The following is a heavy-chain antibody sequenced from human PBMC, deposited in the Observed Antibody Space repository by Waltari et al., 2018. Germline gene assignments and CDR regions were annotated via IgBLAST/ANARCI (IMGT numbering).Heavy chain of an antibody. CDR1: GFTFSSYG. CDR2: TWYEGRKK. CDR3: ARDAQIYDPRYYFDY. J-gene: IGHJ4*02. Sequence: QVQLVESGGGVVQPGRSLRLSCAASGFTFSSYGMHWVRQAPGKGLEWVAGTWYEGRKKDDADSGRGRVTRARDKSKNTLYLQMNSLRAEDTAVYYCARDAQIYDPRYYFDYWGQGTLVTVSS. V-gene: IGHV3-33*01. D-gene: IGHD3-3*01.